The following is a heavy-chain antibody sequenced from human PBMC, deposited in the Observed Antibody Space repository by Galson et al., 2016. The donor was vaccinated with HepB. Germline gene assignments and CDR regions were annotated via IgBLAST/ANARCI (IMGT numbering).Heavy chain of an antibody. CDR3: ATHQYGGTVAGP. D-gene: IGHD3/OR15-3a*01. Sequence: QSGAEVKKPGESLKISCKGSEYSFTSNWVGWVRQMPGKGLEWMGIIYPGDSDTSYSPSFQGQVTISADKSTTTAYLQWTSRRASDTAMYYCATHQYGGTVAGPGGQGTLVTVSS. V-gene: IGHV5-51*01. CDR1: EYSFTSNW. CDR2: IYPGDSDT. J-gene: IGHJ5*02.